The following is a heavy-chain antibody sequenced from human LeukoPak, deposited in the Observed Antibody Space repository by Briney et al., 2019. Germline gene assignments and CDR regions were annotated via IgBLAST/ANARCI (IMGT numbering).Heavy chain of an antibody. J-gene: IGHJ4*02. CDR3: ARDNVVVPAAMPFDY. CDR1: GHTFTSYG. V-gene: IGHV1-18*01. Sequence: GASVKVSCKASGHTFTSYGISWVRQAPGQGLEWVGWISAYNGNTNYAQKLQGRVTMTTDTSTSTAYMELRSLRSDDTAVYYCARDNVVVPAAMPFDYWGQGTLVTVSS. CDR2: ISAYNGNT. D-gene: IGHD2-2*01.